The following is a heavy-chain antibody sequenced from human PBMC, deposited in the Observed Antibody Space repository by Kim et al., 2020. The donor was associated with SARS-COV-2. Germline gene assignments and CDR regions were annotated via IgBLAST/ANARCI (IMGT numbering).Heavy chain of an antibody. V-gene: IGHV4-39*01. D-gene: IGHD4-17*01. CDR1: GGSISNSSYY. CDR2: IYYSGST. CDR3: AGSQESYGGNSGGFDY. Sequence: SETLSLTCTVSGGSISNSSYYWGWIRQPPGKGLQWIGSIYYSGSTYYNPSLKSRVTISVDTSKNQFSLKLSSVTAADTAVYYCAGSQESYGGNSGGFDYWGEGTLVTVSS. J-gene: IGHJ4*02.